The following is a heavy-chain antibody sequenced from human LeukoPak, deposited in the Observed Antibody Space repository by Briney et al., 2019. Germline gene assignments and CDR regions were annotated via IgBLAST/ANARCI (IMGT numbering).Heavy chain of an antibody. J-gene: IGHJ1*01. CDR1: GGSISSYY. CDR2: IYYSGST. D-gene: IGHD3-22*01. CDR3: ARLKYYYDSSGYRAEYFQP. Sequence: SETLSLTCTVSGGSISSYYWSWIRQPPGKGLEWIGYIYYSGSTNYNPSLKSRVTISVDTSKNQLSLKLSSVTAADTAVYYCARLKYYYDSSGYRAEYFQPWGEGTLVTASS. V-gene: IGHV4-59*01.